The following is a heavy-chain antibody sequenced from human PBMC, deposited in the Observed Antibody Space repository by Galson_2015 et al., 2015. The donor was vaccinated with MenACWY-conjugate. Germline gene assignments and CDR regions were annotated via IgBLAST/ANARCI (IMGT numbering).Heavy chain of an antibody. J-gene: IGHJ6*03. Sequence: SLRLSCAASGFTLSTCAMHWVRQAPGKGLEWVAVISKDGTNQHYADSVKGRFTIARDNSKNTVYLQMNSLTAEDTAIFYCARGIYAGTRTYYYMDFWGKGTTVTVS. V-gene: IGHV3-30*01. CDR3: ARGIYAGTRTYYYMDF. CDR1: GFTLSTCA. CDR2: ISKDGTNQ. D-gene: IGHD6-13*01.